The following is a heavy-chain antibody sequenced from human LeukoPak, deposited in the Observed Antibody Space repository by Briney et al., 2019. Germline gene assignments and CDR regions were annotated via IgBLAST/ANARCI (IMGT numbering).Heavy chain of an antibody. CDR3: ARQIRILRYYYTDV. Sequence: PSETLSLTCAVSGGSISSSNWWSWVRQPPGKGLEWIGEIYHSGSTNYNPSLKSRVAISVDTSKNQFSLKLSSVTAADTAVYYCARQIRILRYYYTDVWGKGTTVTISS. J-gene: IGHJ6*03. CDR2: IYHSGST. CDR1: GGSISSSNW. D-gene: IGHD3-9*01. V-gene: IGHV4-4*02.